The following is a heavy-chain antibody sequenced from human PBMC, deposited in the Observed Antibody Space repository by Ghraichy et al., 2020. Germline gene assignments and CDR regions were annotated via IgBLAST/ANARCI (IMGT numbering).Heavy chain of an antibody. D-gene: IGHD3-10*01. J-gene: IGHJ4*02. V-gene: IGHV1-3*01. CDR2: INAGNGNT. CDR3: ARAAHGSGSYLG. Sequence: GWINAGNGNTKYSQKFQGRVTITRDTSASTAYMELSSLRSEDTAVYYCARAAHGSGSYLGWGQVTLV.